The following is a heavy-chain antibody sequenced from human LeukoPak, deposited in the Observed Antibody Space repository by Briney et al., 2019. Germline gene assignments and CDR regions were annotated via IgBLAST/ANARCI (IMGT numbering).Heavy chain of an antibody. V-gene: IGHV3-53*01. Sequence: PGGSLRLSCAASGFTVSINHMGWVRHAPGKGLKWLSIIYSGGTTYYADSVKGRFTISRDNAKNTLYLKMKTLRAEDTAVYYCARDADYGGRPDAFDVWGRGTIVTVSS. D-gene: IGHD4-23*01. J-gene: IGHJ3*01. CDR2: IYSGGTT. CDR1: GFTVSINH. CDR3: ARDADYGGRPDAFDV.